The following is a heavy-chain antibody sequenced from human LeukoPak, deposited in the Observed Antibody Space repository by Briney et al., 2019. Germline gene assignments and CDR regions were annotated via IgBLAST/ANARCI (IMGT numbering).Heavy chain of an antibody. CDR3: ARGIVAAGDDWFDP. V-gene: IGHV4-34*01. CDR1: GGSFGDYY. Sequence: SETLSLTCDVYGGSFGDYYWTWIRQPPGKGLEWIGEINRRGGTNYNPSLKSRLTISIDTSKNQFSLILNSLTAADTAVYYCARGIVAAGDDWFDPWGQGTLVTVSS. CDR2: INRRGGT. D-gene: IGHD6-13*01. J-gene: IGHJ5*02.